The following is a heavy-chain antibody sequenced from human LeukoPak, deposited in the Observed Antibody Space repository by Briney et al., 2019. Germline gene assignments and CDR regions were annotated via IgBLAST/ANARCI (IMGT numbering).Heavy chain of an antibody. CDR2: ISAYNGNT. D-gene: IGHD3-16*02. CDR1: GYTFTSYG. J-gene: IGHJ3*02. CDR3: AGTYYDYVWGSYRPDAFDI. Sequence: ASVKVSCKASGYTFTSYGISWVRQAPGQGLEWMGWISAYNGNTNYAQKLQGRVTMTTDTSTSTAYMELRSLRPDDTAVYYCAGTYYDYVWGSYRPDAFDIWGQGTMVTVSS. V-gene: IGHV1-18*01.